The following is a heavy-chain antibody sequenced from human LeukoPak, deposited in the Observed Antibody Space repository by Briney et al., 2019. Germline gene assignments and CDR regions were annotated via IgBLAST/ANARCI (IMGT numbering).Heavy chain of an antibody. D-gene: IGHD6-19*01. J-gene: IGHJ4*02. CDR2: INTNTGNP. CDR1: GYNFTSYA. V-gene: IGHV7-4-1*02. Sequence: ASVKVSCKASGYNFTSYAMNWVRQAPGQGLEWMGWINTNTGNPTYAQGFTGRFVFSLDTSVSTAYLQISSLKAEDTAVYYCASSSGWYGEVEYYFDYWGQGTLVTVSS. CDR3: ASSSGWYGEVEYYFDY.